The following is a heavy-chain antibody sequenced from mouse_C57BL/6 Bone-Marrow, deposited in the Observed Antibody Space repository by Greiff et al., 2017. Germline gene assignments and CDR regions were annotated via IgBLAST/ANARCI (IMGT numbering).Heavy chain of an antibody. CDR1: GYTFTDYY. CDR2: ILPGSGST. Sequence: QVQLQQSGPELVKPGASVKISCKASGYTFTDYYINWVKQRPGQGLEWIGEILPGSGSTNYNEKFKGKATFTADTSSNTAYMQLSSLTTEDSAIYYCARRPAYWGQGTLVTVSA. CDR3: ARRPAY. J-gene: IGHJ3*01. V-gene: IGHV1-9*01.